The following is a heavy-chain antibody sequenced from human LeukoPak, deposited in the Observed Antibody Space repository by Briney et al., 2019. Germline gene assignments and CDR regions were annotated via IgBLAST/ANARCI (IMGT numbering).Heavy chain of an antibody. CDR1: GDSVSSNSAA. CDR2: TYYRSKWYN. V-gene: IGHV6-1*01. J-gene: IGHJ4*02. CDR3: ARGGSYYPVEGFDY. D-gene: IGHD1-26*01. Sequence: SQTLSLTCAISGDSVSSNSAAWIWIRQSPSRGLEWLGRTYYRSKWYNDYAVSVKSRITINPDTSKNQFSLQLNSVTPEDTAVYYCARGGSYYPVEGFDYWGQGTLVTVSS.